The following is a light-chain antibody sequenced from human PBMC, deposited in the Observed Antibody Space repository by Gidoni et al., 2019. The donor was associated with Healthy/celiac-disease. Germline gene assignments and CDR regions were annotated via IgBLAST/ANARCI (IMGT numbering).Light chain of an antibody. J-gene: IGKJ2*01. CDR3: QQYNGYSYT. CDR1: QSISYW. Sequence: DIQMTQSPSTLSASVGDRVTITCRASQSISYWLAWYQQKPGKAPKLLIYKASTLETGVPSRFGGSGSGTEFTLTISSLQPDDFATYYCQQYNGYSYTFGQXTKLEIK. CDR2: KAS. V-gene: IGKV1-5*03.